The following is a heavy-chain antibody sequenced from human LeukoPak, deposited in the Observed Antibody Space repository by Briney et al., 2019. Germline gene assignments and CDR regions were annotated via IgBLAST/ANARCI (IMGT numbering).Heavy chain of an antibody. D-gene: IGHD6-13*01. CDR1: EFTFGDYW. V-gene: IGHV3-74*01. CDR2: INTDGSSP. J-gene: IGHJ4*02. Sequence: SGGSLRLSCAASEFTFGDYWMHRVRQVPGKGLVWVSHINTDGSSPTYGDSAKGRFTVSRDNAKNTLFLQMNRLRVEDTAVYYCARGTAATAGIDYWGQGTLVTVSS. CDR3: ARGTAATAGIDY.